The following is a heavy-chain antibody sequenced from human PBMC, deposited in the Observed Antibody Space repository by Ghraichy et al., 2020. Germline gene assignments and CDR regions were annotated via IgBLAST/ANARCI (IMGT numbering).Heavy chain of an antibody. V-gene: IGHV3-7*03. J-gene: IGHJ3*02. D-gene: IGHD5-24*01. CDR3: AKNQLLQFDAFNI. Sequence: GGSLTLSCAASGFTISSYWMSWVRQVPGKGPEWVANIKQDGREKYYVDSVKGRFTISRDNAKNSLYLQMSSLIAEDTAVYYCAKNQLLQFDAFNIWGRGTLVTVSS. CDR2: IKQDGREK. CDR1: GFTISSYW.